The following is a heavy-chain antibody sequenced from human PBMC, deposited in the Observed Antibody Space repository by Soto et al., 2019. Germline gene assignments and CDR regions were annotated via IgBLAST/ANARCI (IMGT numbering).Heavy chain of an antibody. Sequence: ASVKVSCKASGYIFTGYYIQWVRQAPGQGLEWMGWINTKTGGTKYAQKFQGRVTMTRDTSINTAYMEVSRLRSDDTAVYYCATDKVAFDMWGQGTMVTISS. CDR1: GYIFTGYY. CDR2: INTKTGGT. V-gene: IGHV1-2*02. J-gene: IGHJ3*02. D-gene: IGHD3-9*01. CDR3: ATDKVAFDM.